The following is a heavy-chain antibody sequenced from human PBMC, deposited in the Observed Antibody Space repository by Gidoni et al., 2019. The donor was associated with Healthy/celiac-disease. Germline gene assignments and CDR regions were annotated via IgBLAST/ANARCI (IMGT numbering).Heavy chain of an antibody. CDR2: IYSGGST. Sequence: EVQLVETGGGLLQPGGSLRLSCAASGFTVSSNYMSWVRQAPGKGLEWVSVIYSGGSTYYADSVKGRFTISRDNSKNTLYLQMNSLRAEDTAVYYCARSAINIAVAGPYFDYWGQGTLVTVSS. J-gene: IGHJ4*02. V-gene: IGHV3-53*02. D-gene: IGHD6-19*01. CDR1: GFTVSSNY. CDR3: ARSAINIAVAGPYFDY.